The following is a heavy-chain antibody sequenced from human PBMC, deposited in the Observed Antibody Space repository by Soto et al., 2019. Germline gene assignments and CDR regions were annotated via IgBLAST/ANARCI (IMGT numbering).Heavy chain of an antibody. CDR3: AKEASSGRRDRIDY. CDR2: IWPDGTNR. V-gene: IGHV3-33*06. J-gene: IGHJ4*01. Sequence: QVKLVDSGGGVVQPGRSLRLSCAASGFTFSNHGMHWVRQAPGKGLERVTVIWPDGTNRFYADSVKGRFTISRDISENTVFLQMNSLRAEDTAVYYCAKEASSGRRDRIDYWAHGTRVTVSS. D-gene: IGHD6-19*01. CDR1: GFTFSNHG.